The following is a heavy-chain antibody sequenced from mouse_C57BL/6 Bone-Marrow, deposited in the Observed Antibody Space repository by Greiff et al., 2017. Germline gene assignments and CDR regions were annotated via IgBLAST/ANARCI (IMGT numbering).Heavy chain of an antibody. CDR3: TRSLIYYGTNY. Sequence: EVKLMESGAELVKPGASVKLSCTASGFNIQDYYIHWVKQRTEQGLEWIGRIDPEDGETKYAPKFQDKATMTADTSSNTAYLQLSLLTSEDTAVYYCTRSLIYYGTNYWGQGTTLTVSS. V-gene: IGHV14-2*01. J-gene: IGHJ2*01. D-gene: IGHD1-1*01. CDR2: IDPEDGET. CDR1: GFNIQDYY.